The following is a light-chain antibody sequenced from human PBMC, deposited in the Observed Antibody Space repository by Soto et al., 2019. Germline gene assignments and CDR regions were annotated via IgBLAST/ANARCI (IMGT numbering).Light chain of an antibody. CDR1: QSVSSSY. V-gene: IGKV3-20*01. CDR3: QQYGSSRRT. J-gene: IGKJ1*01. CDR2: GAS. Sequence: EIVLTQSPGTLSLSPGERATLSCRASQSVSSSYLAWYQQKPGQAPRLLIYGASSRATGIPDRFSGSGSGTDFSLTISRLEPEDFAVYYCQQYGSSRRTFGQGTTVEIK.